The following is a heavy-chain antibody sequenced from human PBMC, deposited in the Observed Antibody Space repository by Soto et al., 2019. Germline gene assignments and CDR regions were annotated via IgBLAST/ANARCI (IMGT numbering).Heavy chain of an antibody. CDR2: IYYYGST. D-gene: IGHD1-1*01. J-gene: IGHJ6*02. V-gene: IGHV4-39*01. CDR1: GGSIIISGYY. CDR3: AGNLASHTNYYYGVNV. Sequence: KTSETLSLTCTVSGGSIIISGYYWGWIRQPPGKGLEWIGSIYYYGSTNYNPSLKSRVTISIDTSKNQFSLKLTSVTAADTAVYYCAGNLASHTNYYYGVNVWGQGTTVTVSS.